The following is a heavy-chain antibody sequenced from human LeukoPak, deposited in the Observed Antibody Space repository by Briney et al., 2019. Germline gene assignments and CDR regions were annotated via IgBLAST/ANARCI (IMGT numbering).Heavy chain of an antibody. V-gene: IGHV3-7*03. CDR1: GFTFSNYW. J-gene: IGHJ3*02. D-gene: IGHD2-21*01. CDR3: ARPLGRVKENAFDI. Sequence: GGSLRLSCAASGFTFSNYWMNWVRKAPGKGLEWVANIKQDGSEKYYVDSVEGRFSISRDNAKNSLYLQMNSLRVEDTAVYYCARPLGRVKENAFDIWGQGTMVTVSS. CDR2: IKQDGSEK.